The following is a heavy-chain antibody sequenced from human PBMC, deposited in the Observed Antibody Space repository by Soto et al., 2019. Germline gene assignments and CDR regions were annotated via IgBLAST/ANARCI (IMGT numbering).Heavy chain of an antibody. CDR2: ISSTGALM. J-gene: IGHJ4*02. D-gene: IGHD6-19*01. V-gene: IGHV3-21*02. CDR3: ASDRLARSIPVAGRIDY. CDR1: GFIFSQYS. Sequence: EVQLVESGGGLVKPGGSLRLSCAASGFIFSQYSMNWVRQAPGKGLEWVSSISSTGALMYYADSVKGRFTISRGDAVNSRYLQMNSWRVEDTAVYYCASDRLARSIPVAGRIDYWGQGALVTVSS.